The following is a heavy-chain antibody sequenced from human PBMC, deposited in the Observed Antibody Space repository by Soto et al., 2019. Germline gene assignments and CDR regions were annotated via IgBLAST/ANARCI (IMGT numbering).Heavy chain of an antibody. Sequence: SVKVSCQASGGTFSSYAISWVRQAPGQGLEWMGGIIPIFGTANYAQKFQGRVTITADESTSTAYMELSSLRSEDTAVYYCARAYDSSGYSLDYWGQGTLVTVSS. CDR1: GGTFSSYA. D-gene: IGHD3-22*01. V-gene: IGHV1-69*13. J-gene: IGHJ4*02. CDR3: ARAYDSSGYSLDY. CDR2: IIPIFGTA.